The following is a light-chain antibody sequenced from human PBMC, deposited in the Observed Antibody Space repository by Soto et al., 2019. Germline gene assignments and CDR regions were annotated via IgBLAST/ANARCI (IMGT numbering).Light chain of an antibody. CDR3: AAWDDSLSGWL. V-gene: IGLV1-47*02. CDR1: TSNIGSTSSIGSDY. J-gene: IGLJ3*02. Sequence: QSVLTQPPSASGTPGQRVTISCSGSTSNIGSTSSIGSDYVYWYQQLPGTAPKLLIYSNNQRPSGVPDRISGSKSGTSATLAISGLRFEDEADYYCAAWDDSLSGWLFGGGTKVTVL. CDR2: SNN.